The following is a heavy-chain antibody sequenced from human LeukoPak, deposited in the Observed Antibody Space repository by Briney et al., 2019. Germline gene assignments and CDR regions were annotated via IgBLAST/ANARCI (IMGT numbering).Heavy chain of an antibody. D-gene: IGHD1-1*01. CDR2: IYPGDSDT. CDR3: ARLYRNDVPDAFDI. CDR1: GYSFTSYW. Sequence: GKSLKISCKGSGYSFTSYWIGWVRQMPGKGLEWMGIIYPGDSDTRYSPPFQGQVTISADKSISTAYLQWSSLKASDTAMYYCARLYRNDVPDAFDIWGQGTMVTVSS. J-gene: IGHJ3*02. V-gene: IGHV5-51*01.